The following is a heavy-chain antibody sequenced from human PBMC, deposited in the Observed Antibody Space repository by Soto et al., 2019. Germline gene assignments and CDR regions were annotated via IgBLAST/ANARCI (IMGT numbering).Heavy chain of an antibody. V-gene: IGHV4-34*01. CDR2: ISQSGNT. J-gene: IGHJ4*02. Sequence: SETLSLTCAIYSGSFSGYYWSWIRQPPGKGLEWIGEISQSGNTNYSPSLKSRVSISIDTSKKQFSLNLAPVSAADTAVYYCARAPKVSGSSQTRPDFWGQGTLVTVSS. CDR1: SGSFSGYY. D-gene: IGHD6-6*01. CDR3: ARAPKVSGSSQTRPDF.